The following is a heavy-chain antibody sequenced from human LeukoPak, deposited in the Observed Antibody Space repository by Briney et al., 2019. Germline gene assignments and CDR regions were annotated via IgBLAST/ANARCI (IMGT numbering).Heavy chain of an antibody. CDR2: ISGSGGST. V-gene: IGHV3-23*01. D-gene: IGHD6-19*01. Sequence: PGGSLRLSCAASGFTFSSYAMSWVRQAPGKGLEWVSAISGSGGSTYYADSVKGRFTISRDNSKTTLYLQMNSLRAEDTAVYYCAKDLDSRVAGTFQHWGQGTLVTVSS. CDR1: GFTFSSYA. CDR3: AKDLDSRVAGTFQH. J-gene: IGHJ1*01.